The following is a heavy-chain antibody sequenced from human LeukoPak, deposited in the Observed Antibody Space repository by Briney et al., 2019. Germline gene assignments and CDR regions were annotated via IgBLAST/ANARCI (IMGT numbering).Heavy chain of an antibody. CDR3: ARLARYSSSWYPYYYYGMDV. CDR1: GASIRSSTNW. V-gene: IGHV4-4*02. J-gene: IGHJ6*02. Sequence: SETLSPTCAVSGASIRSSTNWWSWVRQPPGKGLEWIGEILHSGSTNYNPSLKSRVTISVDTSKNQFSLKLSSVTAADTAVHYCARLARYSSSWYPYYYYGMDVWGQGTTVTVSS. CDR2: ILHSGST. D-gene: IGHD6-13*01.